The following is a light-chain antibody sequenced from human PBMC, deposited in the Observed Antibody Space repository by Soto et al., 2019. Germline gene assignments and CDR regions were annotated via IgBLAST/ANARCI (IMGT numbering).Light chain of an antibody. CDR3: KQSFSTPRT. CDR2: GAS. J-gene: IGKJ1*01. V-gene: IGKV1-39*01. CDR1: QTISTY. Sequence: DIQITQSPSRLSAYVPYRVTITFRASQTISTYLNWYQQKPGKAPKLLIYGASSLQSGVPSRFSGSGSGTDFTLTISSLQTEDFGTYYCKQSFSTPRTFGQGTKVDIK.